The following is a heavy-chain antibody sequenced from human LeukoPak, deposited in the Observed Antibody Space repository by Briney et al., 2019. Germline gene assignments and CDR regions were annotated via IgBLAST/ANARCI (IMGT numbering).Heavy chain of an antibody. J-gene: IGHJ3*02. Sequence: GASVTVSCKASGGTFSSYAISWVRQAPGQGLEWMGGIIPIFGTANYAQKFQGRVTITADESTSTAYMELSSLRSEDTAVYYCARDQGPGYCSGGSCETYDAFDIWGQGTMVTVSS. CDR2: IIPIFGTA. D-gene: IGHD2-15*01. CDR1: GGTFSSYA. CDR3: ARDQGPGYCSGGSCETYDAFDI. V-gene: IGHV1-69*13.